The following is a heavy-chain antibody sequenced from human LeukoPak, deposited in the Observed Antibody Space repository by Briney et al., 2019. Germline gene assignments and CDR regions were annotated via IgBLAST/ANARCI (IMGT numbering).Heavy chain of an antibody. V-gene: IGHV3-9*01. J-gene: IGHJ4*02. Sequence: GGSLRLSCAASGFTFDDYAMHWVRQAPGKGLEWVSGISWNSGSIGYADSVKGRFTISRDNAKNSLYLQMNSLGAEDTALYYCAKDTFGITGTTGPLGYFDYWGQGTLVTVSS. CDR2: ISWNSGSI. D-gene: IGHD1-7*01. CDR3: AKDTFGITGTTGPLGYFDY. CDR1: GFTFDDYA.